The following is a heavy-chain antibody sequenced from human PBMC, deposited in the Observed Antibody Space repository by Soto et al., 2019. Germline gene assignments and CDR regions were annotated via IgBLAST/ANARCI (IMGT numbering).Heavy chain of an antibody. CDR3: AIRLVYFSGTTCLRYSDY. Sequence: QVQLQQWGAGLLKPSDTLSLTCGVYGGSFSAYYWNWIRQPPGKGLEWIGEINHSGSTNYNPSLMSRVTMSVGTSKNQVSLKLSSVTAAYTAVYYCAIRLVYFSGTTCLRYSDYWGQGTLVTVSS. CDR1: GGSFSAYY. V-gene: IGHV4-34*01. J-gene: IGHJ4*02. D-gene: IGHD2-2*01. CDR2: INHSGST.